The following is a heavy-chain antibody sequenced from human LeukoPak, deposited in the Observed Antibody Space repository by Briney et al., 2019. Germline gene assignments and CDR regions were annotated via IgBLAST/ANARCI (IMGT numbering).Heavy chain of an antibody. J-gene: IGHJ5*02. D-gene: IGHD6-13*01. V-gene: IGHV3-48*03. CDR1: GFTFSSYE. Sequence: PGGSLRLPCAASGFTFSSYEMNWVRQAPGKGLEWVSYISSSGSTIYYADSVKGRFTISRDNAKNSLYLQMNSLRAEDTAVYYCALTGIAAGRRWFDPWGQGTLVTVSS. CDR2: ISSSGSTI. CDR3: ALTGIAAGRRWFDP.